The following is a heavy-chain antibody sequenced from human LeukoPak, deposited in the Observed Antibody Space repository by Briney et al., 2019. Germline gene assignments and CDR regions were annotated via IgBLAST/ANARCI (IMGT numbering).Heavy chain of an antibody. Sequence: GGSLRLSCAASGFTFSSYEMNWVRQAPGKGLEWVSYISSSGSTIYYADSVKGRFTISRDNSHNTVYLQMNSLRTEDTAVYYCAKDLQQWLALDSWGQGTLVTVSS. D-gene: IGHD6-19*01. CDR2: ISSSGSTI. V-gene: IGHV3-48*03. CDR1: GFTFSSYE. CDR3: AKDLQQWLALDS. J-gene: IGHJ4*02.